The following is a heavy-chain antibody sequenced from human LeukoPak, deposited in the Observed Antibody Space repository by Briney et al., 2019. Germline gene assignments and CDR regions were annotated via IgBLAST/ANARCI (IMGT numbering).Heavy chain of an antibody. V-gene: IGHV3-11*04. CDR1: GFTFSDYY. Sequence: PGGSLRLSCAASGFTFSDYYMSWMRQTPGKGLGWVSYISSSANTIYYADSVKGRFTVSRDNAKNSLYLQMNSLRAEDTAVYYCAGNGVLPVPEYFQHWGQGTLVTVSS. D-gene: IGHD1-1*01. J-gene: IGHJ1*01. CDR2: ISSSANTI. CDR3: AGNGVLPVPEYFQH.